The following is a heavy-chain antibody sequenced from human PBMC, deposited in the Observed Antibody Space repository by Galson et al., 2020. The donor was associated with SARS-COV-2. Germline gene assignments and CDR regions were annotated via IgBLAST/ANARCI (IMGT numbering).Heavy chain of an antibody. V-gene: IGHV6-1*01. CDR3: TRWANRALDY. J-gene: IGHJ4*02. Sequence: SQTLSLTCAISGDSVSSNSVAWNWIRQSPSRGLEWLGTTYYRSKWNNEYAVSMRSRITINPDTSKNQFALQLNYVSPEDTAVYYCTRWANRALDYWGQGILISVSS. CDR1: GDSVSSNSVA. CDR2: TYYRSKWNN.